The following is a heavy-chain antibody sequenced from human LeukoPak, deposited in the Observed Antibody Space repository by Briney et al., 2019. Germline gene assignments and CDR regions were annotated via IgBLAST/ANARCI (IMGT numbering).Heavy chain of an antibody. J-gene: IGHJ6*02. D-gene: IGHD3-10*01. V-gene: IGHV3-30*18. CDR3: AKEHYGSGSYHLPEGYYYYGMDV. CDR1: GFTFSSYG. Sequence: GGSLRLSCAASGFTFSSYGMHWVRQAPGKGLEWVAVISYDGSNKYYADSVKGRFTISRDNSKNTLYLQMNSLRAEDTAVYYCAKEHYGSGSYHLPEGYYYYGMDVWGQGTTVTVSS. CDR2: ISYDGSNK.